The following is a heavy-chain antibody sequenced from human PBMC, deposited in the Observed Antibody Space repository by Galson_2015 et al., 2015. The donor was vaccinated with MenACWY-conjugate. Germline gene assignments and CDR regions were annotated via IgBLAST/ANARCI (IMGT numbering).Heavy chain of an antibody. D-gene: IGHD6-19*01. Sequence: SLRLSCAPSGFTFSSYWMHWVRQAPGEGLMWVARINSDGTTINYADSVKGRFTISRDNAKNTLYLQMNSLRAEDTAVYYCARAGWYRFDYWGQGTLVTVSP. CDR2: INSDGTTI. V-gene: IGHV3-74*01. CDR3: ARAGWYRFDY. CDR1: GFTFSSYW. J-gene: IGHJ4*02.